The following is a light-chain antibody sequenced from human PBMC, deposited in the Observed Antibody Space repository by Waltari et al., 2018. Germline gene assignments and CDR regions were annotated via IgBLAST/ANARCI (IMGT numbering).Light chain of an antibody. V-gene: IGLV2-14*03. CDR2: DVS. Sequence: QSALTQPASVSGSPGQSITISCTGTSSDVGGYNHVSWYQQHPGTAPKLMIYDVSSRPSGVSNRCFGSKSGNTASLTISGLQAEDEAVYFCSSYSTSITPYVFGTGTKVTVL. CDR1: SSDVGGYNH. CDR3: SSYSTSITPYV. J-gene: IGLJ1*01.